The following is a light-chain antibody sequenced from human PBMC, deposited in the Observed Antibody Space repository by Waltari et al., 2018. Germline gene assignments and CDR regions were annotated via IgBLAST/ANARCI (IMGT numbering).Light chain of an antibody. CDR3: QQYGSSPPGLT. J-gene: IGKJ4*01. V-gene: IGKV3-20*01. CDR2: GAS. Sequence: ELVLTQSPGTLSLSPGERATLACRAIQRVSSSYLAWYQQKPGQAPRLLIYGASSRATGIPDRFSGSGSGTDFTLTISRLEPEDFAVYYCQQYGSSPPGLTFGGGTKVEIK. CDR1: QRVSSSY.